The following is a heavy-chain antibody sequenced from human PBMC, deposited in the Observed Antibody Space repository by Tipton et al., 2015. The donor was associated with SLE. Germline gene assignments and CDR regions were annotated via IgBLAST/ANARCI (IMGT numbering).Heavy chain of an antibody. D-gene: IGHD1-26*01. CDR3: ASPVGARAY. Sequence: TLSLTCAVYGGFFSGYYWSWIRQPPGKGLEWIGEINHSGSTNYNPSLKSRVTISVDTSKNQFSLKLSSVTAADTAVYYCASPVGARAYWGQGTLVTVSS. CDR2: INHSGST. J-gene: IGHJ4*02. CDR1: GGFFSGYY. V-gene: IGHV4-34*01.